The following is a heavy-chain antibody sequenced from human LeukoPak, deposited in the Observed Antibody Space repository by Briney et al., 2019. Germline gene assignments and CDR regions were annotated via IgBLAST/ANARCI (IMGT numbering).Heavy chain of an antibody. J-gene: IGHJ5*02. CDR1: GGSISSSNW. Sequence: SGTLSLTCAVSGGSISSSNWWSWVRQPPGKGLEWIGSIYHSGSTYYNPSLKSRVTISVDTSKNQFSPKLSSVTAADTAVYYCARKKTGWFDPWGQGTLVTVSS. V-gene: IGHV4-4*02. CDR3: ARKKTGWFDP. CDR2: IYHSGST.